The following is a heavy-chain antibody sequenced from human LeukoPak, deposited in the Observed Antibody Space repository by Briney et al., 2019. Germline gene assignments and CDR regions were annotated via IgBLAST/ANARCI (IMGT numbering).Heavy chain of an antibody. CDR1: GYTFTSYD. V-gene: IGHV1-8*01. CDR2: MNPNSGNT. Sequence: ASVKVSCKASGYTFTSYDINWVRQATGQGLEWMGWMNPNSGNTGYAQKFQERVTITRDMSTSTAYMELSSLRSEDTAVYYCAAESFGYDILTGYYDYWGQGTLVTVSS. D-gene: IGHD3-9*01. J-gene: IGHJ4*02. CDR3: AAESFGYDILTGYYDY.